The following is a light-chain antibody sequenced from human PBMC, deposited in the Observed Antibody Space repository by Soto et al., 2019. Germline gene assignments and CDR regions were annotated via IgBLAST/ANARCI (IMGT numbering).Light chain of an antibody. Sequence: QSVLTQPPSVSEAPRQRVTISCSGSSSNIGNNAVNWYQQLPGKAPKLLIYYDDLLPSGVSDRFSGSKSGTSASLAISGLQSEDEADYYCAAWDDSLNGYVFRTVPKVTVL. J-gene: IGLJ1*01. CDR1: SSNIGNNA. V-gene: IGLV1-36*01. CDR2: YDD. CDR3: AAWDDSLNGYV.